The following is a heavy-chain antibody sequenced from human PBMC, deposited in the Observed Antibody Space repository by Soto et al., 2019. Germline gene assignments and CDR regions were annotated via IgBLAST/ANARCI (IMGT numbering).Heavy chain of an antibody. V-gene: IGHV4-31*01. D-gene: IGHD2-15*01. CDR1: GGSISSGGYY. CDR2: IYYSGST. CDR3: ARAGGYCSGGSCYDPTPFDF. J-gene: IGHJ4*02. Sequence: SETLSLTCTVSGGSISSGGYYWSWIRQHPGKGLEWIGYIYYSGSTYYNPSLKSLVTISVDTSKNQFSLKLGSVTAADTAVYYCARAGGYCSGGSCYDPTPFDFWGQGTLVTVSS.